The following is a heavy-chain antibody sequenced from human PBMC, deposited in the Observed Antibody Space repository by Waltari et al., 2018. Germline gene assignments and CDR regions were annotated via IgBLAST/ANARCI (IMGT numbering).Heavy chain of an antibody. CDR1: GFTFSSHA. CDR3: GKGDLGGSWYYWFDP. CDR2: IRGSGTDT. Sequence: EVQLLESGGDLVQPGGSLRLSCAASGFTFSSHAMSWVRPAPGKGLEWVSAIRGSGTDTYYADSVKGRFTISRDNSKNTLYLQMTSLRVEDTAVYYCGKGDLGGSWYYWFDPRGQGALVTVSS. V-gene: IGHV3-23*01. D-gene: IGHD6-13*01. J-gene: IGHJ5*02.